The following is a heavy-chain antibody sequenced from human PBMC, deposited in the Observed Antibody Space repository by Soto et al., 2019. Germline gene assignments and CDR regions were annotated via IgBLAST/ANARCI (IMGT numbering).Heavy chain of an antibody. J-gene: IGHJ4*02. CDR3: ARLTGITELAPLEADN. Sequence: GGSLRLACAASGFTLSLYTINWVRQAPGKGLEWVSSLGVSDDRFYADSVRGRFTISRDNAKNTLYLEMHGLRGEDTAVYYCARLTGITELAPLEADNWGQGTLVTVSS. D-gene: IGHD1-1*01. V-gene: IGHV3-21*06. CDR2: LGVSDDR. CDR1: GFTLSLYT.